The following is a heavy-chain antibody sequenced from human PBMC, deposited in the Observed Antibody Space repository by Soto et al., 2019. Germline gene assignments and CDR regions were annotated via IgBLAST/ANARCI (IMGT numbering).Heavy chain of an antibody. CDR2: INPYNANT. Sequence: QVQLVQSGAEVKEPGASVKVSCKASGYTFTNYGISWVRQAPGQGPEWMGWINPYNANTYYAQKVEGRVTMTTDTATSTADKGLTSLTSDDTAVYYCARDSTSPSCTRLSCARGGWFDPWGKGSPLTVAS. J-gene: IGHJ5*02. D-gene: IGHD2-2*01. CDR3: ARDSTSPSCTRLSCARGGWFDP. CDR1: GYTFTNYG. V-gene: IGHV1-18*04.